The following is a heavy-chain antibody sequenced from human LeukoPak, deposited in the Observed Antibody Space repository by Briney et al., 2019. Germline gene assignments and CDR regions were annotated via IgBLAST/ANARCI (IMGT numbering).Heavy chain of an antibody. V-gene: IGHV3-33*01. D-gene: IGHD5-24*01. Sequence: TGGSLRLSCAASGFTFSSYGMHWVRQAPGKGLEWVAAIWYDGSNKYYADSVKGRFTISRDNSKNTLYLQMNSLRAEDTAVYYCARVGYIDEGIDYWGQGTLVTVSS. CDR3: ARVGYIDEGIDY. CDR2: IWYDGSNK. J-gene: IGHJ4*02. CDR1: GFTFSSYG.